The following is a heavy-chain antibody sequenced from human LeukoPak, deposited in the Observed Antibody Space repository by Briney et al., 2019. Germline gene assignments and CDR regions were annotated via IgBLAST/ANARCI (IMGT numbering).Heavy chain of an antibody. CDR2: ISYDGSNK. D-gene: IGHD6-19*01. Sequence: GGSLRLSCAASGFTFSSYAMHWVRQAPGKGLEWVAVISYDGSNKYYADSVKGRFTISRDNSKNTLYLQINSLRAEDTAVYYCAREGYSSGWREGYFDYWGQGTLVTVSS. V-gene: IGHV3-30-3*01. J-gene: IGHJ4*02. CDR3: AREGYSSGWREGYFDY. CDR1: GFTFSSYA.